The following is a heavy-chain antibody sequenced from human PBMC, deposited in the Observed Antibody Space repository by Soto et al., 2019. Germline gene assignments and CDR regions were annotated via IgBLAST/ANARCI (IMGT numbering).Heavy chain of an antibody. J-gene: IGHJ2*01. CDR1: GGSISSSNW. D-gene: IGHD2-15*01. CDR3: ARFGSCSGGSCYWYFDL. CDR2: IYHSGST. V-gene: IGHV4-4*02. Sequence: PSETLSLTCAVSGGSISSSNWRSWVRQPPGKGLEWIGEIYHSGSTNYNPSLKSRVTISVDKSKNQFSLKLSSVTAADTAVYYCARFGSCSGGSCYWYFDLWGRGTLVTVSS.